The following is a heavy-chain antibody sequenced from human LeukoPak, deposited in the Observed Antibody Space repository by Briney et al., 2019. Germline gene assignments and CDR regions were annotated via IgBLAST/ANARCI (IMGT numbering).Heavy chain of an antibody. D-gene: IGHD5-24*01. CDR3: ARGVRDGYNLHYFDY. V-gene: IGHV4-39*02. Sequence: SETLSLTCTVSGGSINSSSHLWGWIRQPPGKGLEWIGSIYYSGSTYYNPSLKSRVTISVDTSKTHSSLKLSSVTAADTAVYYCARGVRDGYNLHYFDYWGQGTLVTVSS. CDR1: GGSINSSSHL. J-gene: IGHJ4*02. CDR2: IYYSGST.